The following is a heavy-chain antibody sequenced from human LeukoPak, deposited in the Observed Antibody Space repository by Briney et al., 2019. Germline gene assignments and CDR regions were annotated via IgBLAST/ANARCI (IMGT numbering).Heavy chain of an antibody. D-gene: IGHD3-16*01. CDR3: ARDARGDYYYGMAV. Sequence: GGSLRLSCAASGFTFSSYAMRWVRQAPGKGLEWVSVIYSGGSTYYADSVKGRFTISRDNSKNTLYLQMNSLRAEDTAVYYCARDARGDYYYGMAVWGQGTTVTVSS. CDR2: IYSGGST. J-gene: IGHJ6*02. CDR1: GFTFSSYA. V-gene: IGHV3-66*01.